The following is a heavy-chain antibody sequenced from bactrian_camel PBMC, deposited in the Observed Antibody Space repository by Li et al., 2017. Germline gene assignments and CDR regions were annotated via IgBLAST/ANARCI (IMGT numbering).Heavy chain of an antibody. V-gene: IGHV3S1*01. CDR2: IYTGTGSK. D-gene: IGHD2*01. CDR3: AAFCSGGYWSVKY. Sequence: HVQLVESGGGSVQAGESLRLSCAGVGVRNRNSCMAWFRQAPGKEREGIASIYTGTGSKYYADSMKGRFTITRDSAKNMLWLDIDSVEPEDTAMYYCAAFCSGGYWSVKYWGQGTQVTVS. J-gene: IGHJ4*01. CDR1: GVRNRNSC.